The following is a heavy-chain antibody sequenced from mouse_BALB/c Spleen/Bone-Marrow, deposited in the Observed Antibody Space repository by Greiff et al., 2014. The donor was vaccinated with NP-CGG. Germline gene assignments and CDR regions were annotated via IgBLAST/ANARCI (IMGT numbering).Heavy chain of an antibody. CDR2: INPSTGYT. V-gene: IGHV1-7*01. CDR3: ARSATMIFAY. D-gene: IGHD2-4*01. J-gene: IGHJ3*01. CDR1: GYTFTSYW. Sequence: VKLMESGAELAKPGASVKMSCKASGYTFTSYWMHWVKQRPGQGLEWIGYINPSTGYTEYNQKFKDKATLTADKSSSTAYMQLSSLTSEDSAVYYCARSATMIFAYWGQGTLVTVSA.